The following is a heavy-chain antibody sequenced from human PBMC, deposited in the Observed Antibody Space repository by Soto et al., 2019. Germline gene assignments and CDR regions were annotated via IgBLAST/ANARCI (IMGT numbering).Heavy chain of an antibody. CDR2: IYYSGST. J-gene: IGHJ4*02. Sequence: SETQSLTSTVSGGNISSYGWSWIRQPPGKGLEWIGYIYYSGSTNYNPSLKSRVTISVDTSKNQFSLKLSSVTAADTAVYYCASQDYYGSGRLDYWGQGTLVTVSS. D-gene: IGHD3-10*01. V-gene: IGHV4-59*01. CDR3: ASQDYYGSGRLDY. CDR1: GGNISSYG.